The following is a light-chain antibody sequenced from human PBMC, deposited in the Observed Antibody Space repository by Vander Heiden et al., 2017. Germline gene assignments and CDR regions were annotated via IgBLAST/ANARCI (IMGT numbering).Light chain of an antibody. J-gene: IGKJ1*01. Sequence: DIQMTQSPSSLSASVGDRITISCRASQSLRSYLNWYQQKPGKAPELLIYGASRLQSGVPSRFSGSGSTTDFTLTISSLQLEDSATYYCQQSVSFPWMFGQGTRVEIK. V-gene: IGKV1-39*01. CDR3: QQSVSFPWM. CDR2: GAS. CDR1: QSLRSY.